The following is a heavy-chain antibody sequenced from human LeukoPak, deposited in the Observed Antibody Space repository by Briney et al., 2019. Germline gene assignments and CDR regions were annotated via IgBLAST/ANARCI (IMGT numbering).Heavy chain of an antibody. CDR2: ISSSSSTI. J-gene: IGHJ4*02. CDR1: GFTFRSYS. D-gene: IGHD3-22*01. V-gene: IGHV3-48*01. CDR3: ARDGNDSSGYYSPPFDY. Sequence: GGSLRLSCTASGFTFRSYSMNWVRQAPGKGLEWVSYISSSSSTIYYADSVKGRFTISRDNAKNSLYLQMNSLRAEDTAVYYCARDGNDSSGYYSPPFDYWGQGTLVTVSS.